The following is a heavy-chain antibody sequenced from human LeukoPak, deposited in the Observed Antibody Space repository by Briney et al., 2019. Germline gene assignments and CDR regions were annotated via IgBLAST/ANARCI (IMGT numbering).Heavy chain of an antibody. CDR1: GFTFRNFW. CDR3: ATPPHGYSGYGN. D-gene: IGHD5-12*01. CDR2: IHPEGNEK. V-gene: IGHV3-7*01. Sequence: GGSLRLSCAASGFTFRNFWMSWVRQAPGRGLEWVANIHPEGNEKYHVESVKGRFTISRDNPKSSLFLQMNSLRAEDTAVYYCATPPHGYSGYGNWGQGTLVTVSS. J-gene: IGHJ4*02.